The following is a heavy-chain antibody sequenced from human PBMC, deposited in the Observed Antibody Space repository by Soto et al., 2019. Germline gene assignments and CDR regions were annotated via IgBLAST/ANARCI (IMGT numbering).Heavy chain of an antibody. D-gene: IGHD6-6*01. CDR1: GFTFSSYA. J-gene: IGHJ4*02. Sequence: GSLRLSCAASGFTFSSYAMSWVRQAPGKGLEWVSAISGSGGSTYYADSVKGRFTISRDNSKNTLYLQMNSLRAEDTAVYYCAKDMSSWEQLAGFDYWGQGTLVTVSS. CDR3: AKDMSSWEQLAGFDY. CDR2: ISGSGGST. V-gene: IGHV3-23*01.